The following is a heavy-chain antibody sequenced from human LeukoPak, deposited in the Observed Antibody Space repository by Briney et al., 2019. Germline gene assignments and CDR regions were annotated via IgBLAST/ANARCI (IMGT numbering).Heavy chain of an antibody. CDR3: ARSEKPATPSEIDY. CDR2: ISSSSSTI. Sequence: HSGGSLRLSCAASGFTFSSYSMNWVRQAPGKGLEWVSYISSSSSTIYYADSVKGRFTISRDNAKNSLYLQMNSLRAEDTAVYYCARSEKPATPSEIDYWGQGTLVTVSS. V-gene: IGHV3-48*04. CDR1: GFTFSSYS. D-gene: IGHD6-25*01. J-gene: IGHJ4*02.